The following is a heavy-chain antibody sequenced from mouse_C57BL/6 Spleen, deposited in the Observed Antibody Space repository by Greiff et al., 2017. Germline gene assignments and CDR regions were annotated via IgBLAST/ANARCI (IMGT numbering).Heavy chain of an antibody. CDR1: GFTFSDYG. J-gene: IGHJ2*02. V-gene: IGHV5-17*01. Sequence: EVLLVEPGGGLVKPGGSLKLSCAASGFTFSDYGMHWVRQAPEKGLEWVAYISSGSSTIYYADTVKGRFTISRDNAKNTPFLQMTSLGSEDTAMYYCAREGGYYYVGYWGQGTSLTVSS. CDR2: ISSGSSTI. CDR3: AREGGYYYVGY.